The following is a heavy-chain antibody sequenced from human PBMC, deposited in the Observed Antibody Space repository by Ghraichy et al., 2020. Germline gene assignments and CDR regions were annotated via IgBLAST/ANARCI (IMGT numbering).Heavy chain of an antibody. CDR2: INPSGGST. V-gene: IGHV1-46*01. D-gene: IGHD3-16*02. CDR1: GYTFTSYY. J-gene: IGHJ5*02. CDR3: ARAPGGGIEFDP. Sequence: ASVKVSCKASGYTFTSYYMHWVRLAPGQGLEWMGIINPSGGSTSYAQKFQGRVTMTRDTSTSTVYMELSSLRSEDTAVYYCARAPGGGIEFDPWGQGTLVTVSS.